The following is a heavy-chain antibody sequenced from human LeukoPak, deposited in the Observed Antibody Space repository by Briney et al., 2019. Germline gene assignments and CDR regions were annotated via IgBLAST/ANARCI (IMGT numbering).Heavy chain of an antibody. CDR2: IYSGGST. J-gene: IGHJ5*02. CDR1: GFTVSSNY. D-gene: IGHD2-15*01. Sequence: GGSLRLSCAASGFTVSSNYMSWVRQAPGKGLEWVSVIYSGGSTYYADSVKGRFTISRDNSKNTLYLQMNSLRAEDTAVYYCAKETKYCSGGSCYRPNWFDPWGQGTLVTVSS. CDR3: AKETKYCSGGSCYRPNWFDP. V-gene: IGHV3-53*01.